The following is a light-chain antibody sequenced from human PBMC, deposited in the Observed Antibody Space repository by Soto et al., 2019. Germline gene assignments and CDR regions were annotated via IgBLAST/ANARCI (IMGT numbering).Light chain of an antibody. CDR3: QQYHNFPYT. V-gene: IGKV3-15*01. CDR2: GAT. CDR1: QSVCRN. J-gene: IGKJ2*01. Sequence: EIELTQFPVTLSVSPGERATPSCRASQSVCRNLASYQQRRGQAPRLLIYGATTRATSIPTRVSGSGSGTEFTLTLRSLHFEDFAVYYCQQYHNFPYTFGQGTKLEIK.